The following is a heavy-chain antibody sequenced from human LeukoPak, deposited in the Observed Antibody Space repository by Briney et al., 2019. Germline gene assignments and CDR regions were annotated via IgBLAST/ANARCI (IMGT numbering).Heavy chain of an antibody. D-gene: IGHD4-17*01. CDR1: GFTFSNAW. J-gene: IGHJ5*02. V-gene: IGHV3-15*01. CDR2: IKSKTDGGTT. Sequence: GGSLRLSCAASGFTFSNAWMSWVRQAPGKGLEWVGRIKSKTDGGTTDYAAPVKGRFTISRDGSKNTLYLQMNSLKTEDTAVYYCTTVGGVTTGENWFDPWGQGTLVTVSS. CDR3: TTVGGVTTGENWFDP.